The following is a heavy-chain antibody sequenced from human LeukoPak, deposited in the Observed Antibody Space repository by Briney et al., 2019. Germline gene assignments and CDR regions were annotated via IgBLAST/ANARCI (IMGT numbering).Heavy chain of an antibody. D-gene: IGHD6-13*01. CDR3: ARDSSSWCERAYNWFDP. CDR2: ISSSSSYI. J-gene: IGHJ5*02. CDR1: GFTFSSYS. Sequence: GGSLRLSCAASGFTFSSYSMNWVRQAPGKGLEWVSSISSSSSYIYYADSVKGRFTISRDNAKNSLYLQMNSLRAEDTAVYYCARDSSSWCERAYNWFDPWGQGTLVTVSS. V-gene: IGHV3-21*01.